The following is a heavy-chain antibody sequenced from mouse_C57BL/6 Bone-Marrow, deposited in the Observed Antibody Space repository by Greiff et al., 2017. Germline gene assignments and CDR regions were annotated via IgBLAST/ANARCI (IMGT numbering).Heavy chain of an antibody. V-gene: IGHV1-85*01. CDR3: AIRVYYAHFDY. Sequence: QVQLQQPGPELVKPGASVKLSCKASGYTFTSYDINWVKQRPGQGLEWIGWIYPRDGSTTYNEKFKGKATLTVDTSSSTAYMELHSLTSYDSAVYFCAIRVYYAHFDYWGQGTTLTVSS. J-gene: IGHJ2*01. CDR2: IYPRDGST. D-gene: IGHD1-1*01. CDR1: GYTFTSYD.